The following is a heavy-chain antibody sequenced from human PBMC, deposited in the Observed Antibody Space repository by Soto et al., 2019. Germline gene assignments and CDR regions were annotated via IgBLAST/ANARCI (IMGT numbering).Heavy chain of an antibody. CDR1: GFTFSSYG. J-gene: IGHJ6*02. CDR2: IWYDGSSK. V-gene: IGHV3-33*01. D-gene: IGHD1-7*01. Sequence: SLRLSCAASGFTFSSYGMHWVRQAPGKGLEWVAVIWYDGSSKYYADSVKGRFTISRDNSKNTLYLQMNSLRAEDTAVYYCARELELHNYYYYGMDVWGQGTMVTVSS. CDR3: ARELELHNYYYYGMDV.